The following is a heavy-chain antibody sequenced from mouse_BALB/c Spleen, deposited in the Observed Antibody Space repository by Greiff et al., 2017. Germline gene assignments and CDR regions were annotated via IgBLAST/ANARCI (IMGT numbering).Heavy chain of an antibody. Sequence: DVKLVESGGGLVQPGGSLKLSCAASGFTFSSYGMSWVRQTPDKRLELVATINSNGGSTYYPDSVKGRFTISRDNAKNTLYLQMSSLKSEDTAMYYCARDGGFAYWGQGTLVTVSA. CDR2: INSNGGST. CDR1: GFTFSSYG. CDR3: ARDGGFAY. V-gene: IGHV5-6-3*01. J-gene: IGHJ3*01.